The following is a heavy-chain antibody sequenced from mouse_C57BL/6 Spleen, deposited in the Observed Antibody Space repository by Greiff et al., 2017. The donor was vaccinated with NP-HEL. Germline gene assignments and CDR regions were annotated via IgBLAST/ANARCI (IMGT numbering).Heavy chain of an antibody. Sequence: EVQRVESGGGLVKPGGSLKLSCAASGFTFSNYGMHWVRQAPEKGLEWVAYISSGSSTIYYADTVKGRLTITRDNAKNTLFLQMTSLRSEDTAMYYCARSIYYYDYYAMDYWGQGTSVTVSS. V-gene: IGHV5-17*01. CDR1: GFTFSNYG. CDR2: ISSGSSTI. D-gene: IGHD1-1*01. CDR3: ARSIYYYDYYAMDY. J-gene: IGHJ4*01.